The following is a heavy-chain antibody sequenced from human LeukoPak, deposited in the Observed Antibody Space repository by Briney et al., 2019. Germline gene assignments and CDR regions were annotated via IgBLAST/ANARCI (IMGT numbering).Heavy chain of an antibody. CDR3: ASVGWDSYYFDY. CDR2: IYYSGST. V-gene: IGHV4-59*01. D-gene: IGHD1-26*01. J-gene: IGHJ4*02. Sequence: SETLSLSCTVSCGSISSYYWSWIRQPSGKGLEWVGYIYYSGSTNYNPSVKSRVTILVDTSKNQFSLQLSSATAADTAVYYCASVGWDSYYFDYWGQGTMVTVSS. CDR1: CGSISSYY.